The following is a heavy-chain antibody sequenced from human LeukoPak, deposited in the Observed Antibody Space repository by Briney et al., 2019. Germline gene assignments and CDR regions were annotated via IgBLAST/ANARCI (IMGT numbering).Heavy chain of an antibody. D-gene: IGHD3-22*01. J-gene: IGHJ4*02. CDR3: ARGENGYDSSGYHY. CDR1: GFTFSSYS. CDR2: ISTSSSYI. Sequence: GGSLRLSCAASGFTFSSYSMNWVRQAPGKGLEWVSSISTSSSYIYHADSVKGRFTISRDDAKNSLYLQMNSLRAEDTAVYYCARGENGYDSSGYHYWGQGTLVTVSS. V-gene: IGHV3-21*01.